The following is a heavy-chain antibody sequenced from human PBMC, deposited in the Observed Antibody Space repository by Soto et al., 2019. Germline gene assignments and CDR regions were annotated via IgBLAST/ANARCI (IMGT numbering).Heavy chain of an antibody. Sequence: SEPLSLTCTVSGGSISTNPYYWAWIRQPPGKGLEWIGTVYYSGHTFCNPSLKSRITISVDTSKNQFSLRLSSVTAADTAVYFCATQLNKPPTVTTAPFDYWGQGTLVTVSS. J-gene: IGHJ4*02. CDR3: ATQLNKPPTVTTAPFDY. CDR1: GGSISTNPYY. D-gene: IGHD4-17*01. V-gene: IGHV4-39*01. CDR2: VYYSGHT.